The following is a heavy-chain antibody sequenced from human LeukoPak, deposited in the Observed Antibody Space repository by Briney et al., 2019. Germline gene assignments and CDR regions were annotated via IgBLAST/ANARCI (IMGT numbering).Heavy chain of an antibody. Sequence: PGGSLRLSCAASRFTFSSYEMNWVRRAPGKGLESVAYISSSGSITYYAASVKGRFTISRDNANNSLSLLMNSLRAEDTAVYYCARDKASPFTYYGMDVWGQGTTVTVSS. J-gene: IGHJ6*02. CDR2: ISSSGSIT. V-gene: IGHV3-48*03. D-gene: IGHD6-6*01. CDR1: RFTFSSYE. CDR3: ARDKASPFTYYGMDV.